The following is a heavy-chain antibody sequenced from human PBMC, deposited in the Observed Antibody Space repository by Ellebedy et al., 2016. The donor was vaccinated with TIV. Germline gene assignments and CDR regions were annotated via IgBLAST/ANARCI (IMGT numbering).Heavy chain of an antibody. V-gene: IGHV1-2*02. D-gene: IGHD5-18*01. Sequence: ASVKVSXKASGYTLTGYFMHWVRQAPGQGLEWMGWINPKGDGTNYAQKFRGRVSMTRDTSISTNYMELSRLTSEDTAVYYCVRWAQFPKSYGDYWGQGTLVTVSS. CDR2: INPKGDGT. CDR1: GYTLTGYF. CDR3: VRWAQFPKSYGDY. J-gene: IGHJ4*02.